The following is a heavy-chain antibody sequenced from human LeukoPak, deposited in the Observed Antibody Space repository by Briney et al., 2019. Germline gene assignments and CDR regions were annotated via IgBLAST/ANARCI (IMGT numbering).Heavy chain of an antibody. D-gene: IGHD1-26*01. CDR2: INPNSAAT. CDR3: ARIRGGNNYHFDY. Sequence: ASVKVSCKASGYTFSTYSINWVRQAPGQGLEWMGWINPNSAATNYAQRFQGRVTMTRDTSISTAYMELSRLTSDDTAVYYCARIRGGNNYHFDYWGQGTLVTVSS. CDR1: GYTFSTYS. J-gene: IGHJ4*02. V-gene: IGHV1-2*02.